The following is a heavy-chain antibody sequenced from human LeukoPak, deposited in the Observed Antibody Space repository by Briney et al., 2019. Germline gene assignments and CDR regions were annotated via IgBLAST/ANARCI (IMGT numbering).Heavy chain of an antibody. J-gene: IGHJ4*02. CDR1: GFPFSSYW. D-gene: IGHD2-15*01. CDR2: IKQDGSKK. CDR3: AKGSGSSCYSPCDY. Sequence: PGGSLRLSCVASGFPFSSYWMTWVRQAPGKGLEWVANIKQDGSKKSYVDSVKGRFTISRDNAKNSLYLQMNSLRAEDTAVYYCAKGSGSSCYSPCDYWGQGILVTVSS. V-gene: IGHV3-7*03.